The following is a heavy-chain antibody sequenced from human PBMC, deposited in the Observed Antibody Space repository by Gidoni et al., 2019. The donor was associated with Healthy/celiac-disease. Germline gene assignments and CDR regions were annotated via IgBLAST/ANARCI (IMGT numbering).Heavy chain of an antibody. J-gene: IGHJ3*02. Sequence: QVQLQESGPGLVKPSQTLSLTCTFSGGSLSSGGYYWSWIRQHPGKGLEWIGYIYYSGSTYYNPSLKSRVTISVDTSKNQFSLKLSSVTAADTAVYYCARCPVVVARGAFDIWGQGTMVTVSS. CDR1: GGSLSSGGYY. CDR2: IYYSGST. CDR3: ARCPVVVARGAFDI. V-gene: IGHV4-31*03. D-gene: IGHD2-15*01.